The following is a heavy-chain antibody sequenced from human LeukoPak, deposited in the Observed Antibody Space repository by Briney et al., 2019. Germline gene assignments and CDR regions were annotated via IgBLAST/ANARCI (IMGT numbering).Heavy chain of an antibody. Sequence: PGGSLRLSCAASGFTFSSYWMSWVRQAPGKGLEWVANIKQDGSEKYYVDSVKGRFTISRDNAKNSLYLQMNSLRAEDTAVCYCARDPYYYDSSGYQYWGQGTLVTVSS. CDR2: IKQDGSEK. CDR3: ARDPYYYDSSGYQY. CDR1: GFTFSSYW. V-gene: IGHV3-7*01. D-gene: IGHD3-22*01. J-gene: IGHJ4*02.